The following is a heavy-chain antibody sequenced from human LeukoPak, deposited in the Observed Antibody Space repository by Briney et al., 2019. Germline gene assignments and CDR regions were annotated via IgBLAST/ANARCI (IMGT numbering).Heavy chain of an antibody. CDR1: GYTFTSYY. CDR3: AFSSYYLQGNYYYMDV. Sequence: GASVKVSCKASGYTFTSYYMHWVRQAPGQGLEWMGIINPSGGSTSYAQKFQGRVTMTRDTSTSTVYMVLSSLRSEDTAVYYCAFSSYYLQGNYYYMDVWGKGTTVTVSS. D-gene: IGHD1-26*01. CDR2: INPSGGST. V-gene: IGHV1-46*01. J-gene: IGHJ6*03.